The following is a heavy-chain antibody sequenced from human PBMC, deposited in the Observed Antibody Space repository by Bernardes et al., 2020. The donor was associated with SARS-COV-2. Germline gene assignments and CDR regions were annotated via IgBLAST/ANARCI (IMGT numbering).Heavy chain of an antibody. CDR2: IFHSGST. Sequence: SETLSLTCTVSGGSITSASWWTWVRQSPGQGREWIGNIFHSGSTSYNAPLKSRVTISLDESKNQFSLELTSVTAADTAIYFCAREAAGKLWDWGQGTLVTVSS. CDR3: AREAAGKLWD. V-gene: IGHV4-4*02. D-gene: IGHD6-13*01. CDR1: GGSITSASW. J-gene: IGHJ4*02.